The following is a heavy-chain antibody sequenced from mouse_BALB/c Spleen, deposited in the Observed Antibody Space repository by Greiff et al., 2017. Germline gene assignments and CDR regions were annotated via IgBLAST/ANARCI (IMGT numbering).Heavy chain of an antibody. Sequence: EVKLMASGGGLVKPGGSLKLSCAASGFTFSDYYMYWVRQTPEKRLEWVATISDGGSYTYYPDSVKGRFTISRDNAKNNLYLQMSSLKSEDTAMYDGARYGNSLDYWGEGTTLTVAS. V-gene: IGHV5-4*02. CDR2: ISDGGSYT. CDR1: GFTFSDYY. J-gene: IGHJ2*01. D-gene: IGHD2-10*02. CDR3: ARYGNSLDY.